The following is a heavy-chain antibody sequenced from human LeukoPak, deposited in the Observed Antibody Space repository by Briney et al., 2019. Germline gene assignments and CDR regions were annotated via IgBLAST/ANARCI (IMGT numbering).Heavy chain of an antibody. V-gene: IGHV4-4*02. CDR3: ARGISSGWYAPGY. J-gene: IGHJ4*02. Sequence: SETLSLTCGVYGTSIMSSHWWSWARQPPGKGLEWIGEINHSGSTNYNPSLKSRVTISVDTSKNQFSLKLSSVTAADTAVYYCARGISSGWYAPGYWGQGTLVTVSS. CDR1: GTSIMSSHW. D-gene: IGHD6-19*01. CDR2: INHSGST.